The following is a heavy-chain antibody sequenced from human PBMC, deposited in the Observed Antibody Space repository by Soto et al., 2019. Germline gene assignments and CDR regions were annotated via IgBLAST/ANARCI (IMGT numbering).Heavy chain of an antibody. CDR1: GYTFTSYG. CDR2: ISACNGNT. CDR3: ASGPEQWLATYYYYGMDV. V-gene: IGHV1-18*04. D-gene: IGHD6-19*01. Sequence: QVQLVQSGAEVKKPGASVKVSCKASGYTFTSYGISWVRQAPGQGLEWMGWISACNGNTNYAQKLQGRVTMTTDTSTSTAYMELRSLRSDDTAVYYCASGPEQWLATYYYYGMDVWGQGTTVTVSS. J-gene: IGHJ6*02.